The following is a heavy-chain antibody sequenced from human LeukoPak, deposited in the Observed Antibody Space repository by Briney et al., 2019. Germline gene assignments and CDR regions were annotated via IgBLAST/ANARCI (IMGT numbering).Heavy chain of an antibody. V-gene: IGHV3-74*01. Sequence: GGSLRLSCAASGFTFINYWMHWVRQAPGEGLVWVSRIITDGSVTSYADSVKGRFTISRDNAKNTLYLQMNSLRAEDTAVYYCARGSSGNKSDYWGQGTLVTVSS. CDR2: IITDGSVT. CDR1: GFTFINYW. D-gene: IGHD3-3*01. CDR3: ARGSSGNKSDY. J-gene: IGHJ4*02.